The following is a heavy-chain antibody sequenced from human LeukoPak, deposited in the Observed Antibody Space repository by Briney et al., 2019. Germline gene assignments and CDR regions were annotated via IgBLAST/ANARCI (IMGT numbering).Heavy chain of an antibody. CDR3: AKDQGYYYLDY. J-gene: IGHJ4*02. Sequence: GGSLRLSCAASGFTFNTHAMSWVRQAPGKGLEWVSGINGNGASTYYSDSVKGRFTISRDNSKNTLYLQMSSLRAEDTAVYYCAKDQGYYYLDYWGRGTLVTVSS. V-gene: IGHV3-23*01. D-gene: IGHD2-15*01. CDR2: INGNGAST. CDR1: GFTFNTHA.